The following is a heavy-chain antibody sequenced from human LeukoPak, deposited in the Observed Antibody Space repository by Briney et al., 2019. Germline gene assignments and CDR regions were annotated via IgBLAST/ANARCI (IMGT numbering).Heavy chain of an antibody. D-gene: IGHD5-24*01. Sequence: PSETLSLTCTVSSGSPMIDNWCLVRQPPGQGLEWIGYVFDSGRTIYNPSLKSRVSISLDTSKKQFSLSLTTVTAADTAVYYCARGAREGYNAWGQGTLVTVSS. CDR1: SGSPMIDN. CDR3: ARGAREGYNA. CDR2: VFDSGRT. J-gene: IGHJ5*02. V-gene: IGHV4-59*01.